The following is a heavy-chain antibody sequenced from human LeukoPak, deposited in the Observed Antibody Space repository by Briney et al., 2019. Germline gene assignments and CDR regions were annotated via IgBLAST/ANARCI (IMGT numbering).Heavy chain of an antibody. D-gene: IGHD6-13*01. Sequence: RGSLRLSCAASGFTFDDYAMHWVRQAPGKGLEWVSLISGDGGSTYYADSVKGRFTISRDNAKNSLYLQMNSLRAEDTALYYCAKGRRGSWLPFDYWGQGTLVTVSS. V-gene: IGHV3-43*02. J-gene: IGHJ4*02. CDR3: AKGRRGSWLPFDY. CDR2: ISGDGGST. CDR1: GFTFDDYA.